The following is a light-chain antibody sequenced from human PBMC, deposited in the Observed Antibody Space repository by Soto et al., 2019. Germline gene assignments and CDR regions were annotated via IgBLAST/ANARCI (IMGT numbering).Light chain of an antibody. CDR1: SSDVGGYDY. CDR2: EVS. CDR3: SSFTSSGTL. V-gene: IGLV2-14*01. J-gene: IGLJ3*02. Sequence: QSALTQPATVSGSPGQPITISCTGTSSDVGGYDYVSWYQQHPGKGPKLIIYEVSIRASGVSNRFSASKSANTASLTISGLQPEDEADYYCSSFTSSGTLFGGGTKLTVL.